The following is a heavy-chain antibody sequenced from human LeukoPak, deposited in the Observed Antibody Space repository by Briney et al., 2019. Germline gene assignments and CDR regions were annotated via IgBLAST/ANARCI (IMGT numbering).Heavy chain of an antibody. CDR2: INPSGGAT. CDR1: GYTFTNYY. V-gene: IGHV1-46*01. CDR3: ARDRIPVGGDYFDY. D-gene: IGHD6-19*01. J-gene: IGHJ4*02. Sequence: ASVTLSCKASGYTFTNYYMHWVRQAPGQGLEWMGIINPSGGATSYAQKFQGRVTMTRDTSTSTVYMELSSLRSEDTAVYYCARDRIPVGGDYFDYWGQGTLVTVSS.